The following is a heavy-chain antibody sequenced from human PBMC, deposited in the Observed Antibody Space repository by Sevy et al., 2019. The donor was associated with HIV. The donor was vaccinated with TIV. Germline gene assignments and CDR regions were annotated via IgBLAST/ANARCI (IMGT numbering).Heavy chain of an antibody. CDR3: ARPYDFWSGYRTPHHYYGMDV. J-gene: IGHJ6*02. CDR1: GGSFSGYY. CDR2: IYHSGST. Sequence: WETLSLTCAVYGGSFSGYYWSWIHQPPGKELEWIGEIYHSGSTNYNPSLKSRVTISVDTSKNQFSLKLSSVTAADTAMYFCARPYDFWSGYRTPHHYYGMDVWGQGTTVTVSS. V-gene: IGHV4-34*01. D-gene: IGHD3-3*01.